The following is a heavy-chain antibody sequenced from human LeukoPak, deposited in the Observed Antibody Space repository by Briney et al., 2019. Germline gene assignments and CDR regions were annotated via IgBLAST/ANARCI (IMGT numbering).Heavy chain of an antibody. Sequence: GGSLRLSCAASGFTFSSFDMNWVRQAPGEGLEWVSSISTSSRYIYYRDSVKGRFTISGDDAKNSLYLQMNSLRVEDTAVYYCARADCSGSTCYLRRSWFDPWGQETLVTVSS. J-gene: IGHJ5*02. CDR1: GFTFSSFD. CDR2: ISTSSRYI. V-gene: IGHV3-21*01. D-gene: IGHD2-2*01. CDR3: ARADCSGSTCYLRRSWFDP.